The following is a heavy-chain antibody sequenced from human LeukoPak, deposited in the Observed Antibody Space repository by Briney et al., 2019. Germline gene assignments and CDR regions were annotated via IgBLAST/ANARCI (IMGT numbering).Heavy chain of an antibody. CDR1: GGSISSGGYY. D-gene: IGHD4-11*01. Sequence: SETLSLTCTVSGGSISSGGYYWSWIRQPPGKGLEWLGYIYYSGSATYNPSLKSRVTISVDTSKNQFSLKLSSVTAADTAVYYCARDGSNWSNDYYHGVDVWGQGTTVTVSS. CDR3: ARDGSNWSNDYYHGVDV. V-gene: IGHV4-61*08. J-gene: IGHJ6*02. CDR2: IYYSGSA.